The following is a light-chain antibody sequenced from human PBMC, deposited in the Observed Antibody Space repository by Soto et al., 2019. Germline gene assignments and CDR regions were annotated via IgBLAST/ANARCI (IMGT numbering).Light chain of an antibody. CDR1: SSDVGGYNY. J-gene: IGLJ3*02. V-gene: IGLV2-14*01. Sequence: QSALTQPASVSGSPGQSITISCTGTSSDVGGYNYVSWYQQHPGKAPNLMIYEVSNRPSGVSNRFSGSKSGNKASLTISGLQAEDEADYYCSSYTRSSTRVFGGGTQLTLL. CDR3: SSYTRSSTRV. CDR2: EVS.